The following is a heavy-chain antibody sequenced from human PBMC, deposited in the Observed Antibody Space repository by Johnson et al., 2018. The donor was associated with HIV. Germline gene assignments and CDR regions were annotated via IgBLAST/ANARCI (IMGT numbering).Heavy chain of an antibody. CDR3: ARDRNSGGRDADAFDI. CDR1: GFTFSSYG. V-gene: IGHV3-13*01. Sequence: MLLVESGGGVVQPGRSLRLSCAASGFTFSSYGVHWVRQAPGKGLEWVSAIGTAGDTYYPGSVKGRFTISRDNAKNSLYLQMNSLRAEDTALYYCARDRNSGGRDADAFDIWGQGTLVSVSS. CDR2: IGTAGDT. J-gene: IGHJ3*02. D-gene: IGHD3-16*01.